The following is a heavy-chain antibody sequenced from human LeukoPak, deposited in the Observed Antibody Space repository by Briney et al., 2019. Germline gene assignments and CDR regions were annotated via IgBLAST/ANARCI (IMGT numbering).Heavy chain of an antibody. V-gene: IGHV3-9*01. CDR1: GFTFDDYA. D-gene: IGHD3-22*01. CDR2: ISWNSGTI. Sequence: GGALRLSCAASGFTFDDYAMHWVREAPGEGLEWVSGISWNSGTIDYADSVKGRFTISRDNAKNSLYLQMNSLRAEDTALYYCAKDGYYDSSGVLDYWGQGTLVTVSS. J-gene: IGHJ4*02. CDR3: AKDGYYDSSGVLDY.